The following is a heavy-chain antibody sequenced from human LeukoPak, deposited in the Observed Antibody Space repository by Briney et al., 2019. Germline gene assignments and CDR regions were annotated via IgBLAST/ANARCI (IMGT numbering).Heavy chain of an antibody. CDR1: GGPFSTDP. D-gene: IGHD5-18*01. V-gene: IGHV1-69*05. CDR2: IVPIIGTP. Sequence: ASVKVSCKVSGGPFSTDPINWIRQAPGQGFEWVGGIVPIIGTPNYAQRFQDRVRITTDDSTSTAYMELTGLTYEDTATYCARTASEGYWGQGTQVTVSS. CDR3: RTASEGY. J-gene: IGHJ4*02.